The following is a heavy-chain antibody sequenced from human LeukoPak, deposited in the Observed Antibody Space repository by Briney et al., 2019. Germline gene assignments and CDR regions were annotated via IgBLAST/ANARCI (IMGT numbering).Heavy chain of an antibody. CDR3: ATLEYYYDSSGYYSPFDY. J-gene: IGHJ4*02. CDR2: INHSGST. Sequence: SETPSLTCAVYGGSFSGYYWSWIRQPPGKGLEWIGEINHSGSTNCNPSLKSRVTISVDTSKNQFSLKLSSVTAADTAVYYCATLEYYYDSSGYYSPFDYWGQGTLVTVSS. D-gene: IGHD3-22*01. V-gene: IGHV4-34*01. CDR1: GGSFSGYY.